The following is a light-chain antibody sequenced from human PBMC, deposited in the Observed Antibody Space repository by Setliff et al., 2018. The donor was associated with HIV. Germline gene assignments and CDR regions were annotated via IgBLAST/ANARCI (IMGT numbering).Light chain of an antibody. CDR3: SSYAAGNTFV. J-gene: IGLJ1*01. V-gene: IGLV2-8*01. CDR2: EVT. Sequence: QSVLAQPASASGSPGQSVTISCAGTRGDIGTFDYLSWFQQLPGKAPKLLIYEVTKRPSGVPDRFSASKSGNTASLTVSGLQAEDEADYYCSSYAAGNTFVFGTGTKVTVL. CDR1: RGDIGTFDY.